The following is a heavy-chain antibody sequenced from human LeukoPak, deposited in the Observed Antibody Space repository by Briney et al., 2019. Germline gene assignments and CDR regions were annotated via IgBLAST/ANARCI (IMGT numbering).Heavy chain of an antibody. CDR2: IYSAGNT. V-gene: IGHV3-53*04. J-gene: IGHJ4*02. D-gene: IGHD6-19*01. CDR3: ARGGTPGYSSGRIDY. Sequence: MSWVRQAPGKGLEWVSVIYSAGNTYYADSVKGRFTISRHNSENTLYLHMNSLRVEDTAVYFCARGGTPGYSSGRIDYWGQGTLVTVSS.